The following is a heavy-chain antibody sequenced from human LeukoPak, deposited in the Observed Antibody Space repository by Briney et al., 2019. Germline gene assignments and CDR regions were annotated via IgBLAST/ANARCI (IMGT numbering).Heavy chain of an antibody. D-gene: IGHD1-26*01. J-gene: IGHJ4*02. V-gene: IGHV3-23*01. Sequence: GGSLRLSCAASGFTFEKHGMSWVRQAPGKGLEWVSAISGSGGSTYYADSVKGRFTISRDNSKNTLYLQMNSLRAEDTAVYYCAKEEGGSYGLHFDYWGQGTLVTVSS. CDR2: ISGSGGST. CDR3: AKEEGGSYGLHFDY. CDR1: GFTFEKHG.